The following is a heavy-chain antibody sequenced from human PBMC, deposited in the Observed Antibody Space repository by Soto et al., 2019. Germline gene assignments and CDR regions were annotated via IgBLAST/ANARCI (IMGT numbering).Heavy chain of an antibody. CDR2: IYYSGST. CDR3: ARDGRFYGFWRGYYNYYVMDV. CDR1: GGSISSGGYY. D-gene: IGHD3-3*01. Sequence: SKTPSLTCTVSGGSISSGGYYWSWIRQHPGKGLEWIGYIYYSGSTYYNPSLKRRVTISVDTSKKQYSLKLSSLTSAYTAVYYCARDGRFYGFWRGYYNYYVMDVWGQGTTVTLSS. V-gene: IGHV4-31*03. J-gene: IGHJ6*02.